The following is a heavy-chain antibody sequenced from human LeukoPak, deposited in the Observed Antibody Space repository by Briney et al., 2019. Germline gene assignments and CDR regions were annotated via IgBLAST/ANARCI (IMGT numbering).Heavy chain of an antibody. V-gene: IGHV4-59*01. D-gene: IGHD3-10*01. Sequence: PSETLSLTCTVSGGSISSYYWSWIRQPPGKGLEWIGYIYYSGSTNYNPSLKSRVTISVDTSKNQFSLKLSSVTAADTAVYYCASYGAFDIWGQGTMVTVSS. CDR2: IYYSGST. CDR3: ASYGAFDI. J-gene: IGHJ3*02. CDR1: GGSISSYY.